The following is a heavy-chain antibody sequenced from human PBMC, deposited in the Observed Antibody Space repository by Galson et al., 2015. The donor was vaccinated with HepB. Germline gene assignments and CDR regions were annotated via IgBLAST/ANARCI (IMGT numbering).Heavy chain of an antibody. Sequence: SVKVSCKASGGTFSSYAISWVRQAPGQGLEWMGGIIPIFGTANYAQKFQGRVTITADKSTSTAYMELSSLRSEDTAVYYCAFLSGGTTVTTYQSESFDYWGQGTLVTVSS. V-gene: IGHV1-69*06. CDR3: AFLSGGTTVTTYQSESFDY. CDR1: GGTFSSYA. J-gene: IGHJ4*02. D-gene: IGHD4-11*01. CDR2: IIPIFGTA.